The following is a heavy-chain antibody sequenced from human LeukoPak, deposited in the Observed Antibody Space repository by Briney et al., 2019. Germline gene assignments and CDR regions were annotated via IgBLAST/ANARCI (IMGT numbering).Heavy chain of an antibody. V-gene: IGHV3-48*01. D-gene: IGHD5-18*01. Sequence: PGGSLRLSCAASGFTFSTSSMNWVRQAPGKGLEWVSYISSSSTTIYSADSVKGRFTIPRDNAKNSLYLQMNSLRAEDTAVYYCARDSTTLWYHYYYMDVWGKGTTVTVSS. J-gene: IGHJ6*03. CDR2: ISSSSTTI. CDR3: ARDSTTLWYHYYYMDV. CDR1: GFTFSTSS.